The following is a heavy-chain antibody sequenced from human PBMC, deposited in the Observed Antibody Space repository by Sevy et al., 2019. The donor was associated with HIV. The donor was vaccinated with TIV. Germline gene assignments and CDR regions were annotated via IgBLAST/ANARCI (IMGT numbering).Heavy chain of an antibody. D-gene: IGHD2-21*02. CDR1: GFIFNNKG. CDR2: IFSDGTTK. V-gene: IGHV3-30*12. J-gene: IGHJ4*02. CDR3: ARESGSDWYLDS. Sequence: GGSLRLSCTVSGFIFNNKGMHWVRQAPGRGLEWVAAIFSDGTTKYYGDSVKGRFTISRDNSKNALFLQINSLRVDDTALYYCARESGSDWYLDSWGQGTLVTVSS.